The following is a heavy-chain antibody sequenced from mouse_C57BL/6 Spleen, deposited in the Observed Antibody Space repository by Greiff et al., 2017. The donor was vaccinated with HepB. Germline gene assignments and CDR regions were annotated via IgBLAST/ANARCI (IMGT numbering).Heavy chain of an antibody. J-gene: IGHJ3*01. CDR2: IYPSNGGT. D-gene: IGHD1-1*01. V-gene: IGHV1-53*01. CDR1: GYTFTSYW. CDR3: GRGKGGDGSFAY. Sequence: VQLQQSGTELVKPGASVKLSCKASGYTFTSYWMHWVKQRPGHGLEWIGNIYPSNGGTNYNEKFKSKATLTVDKSSSTAYIQLSSLPSEESAGYYCGRGKGGDGSFAYWGQGALVAVSA.